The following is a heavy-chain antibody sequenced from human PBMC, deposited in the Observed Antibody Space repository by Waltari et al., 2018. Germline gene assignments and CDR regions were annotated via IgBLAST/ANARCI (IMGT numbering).Heavy chain of an antibody. D-gene: IGHD3-3*01. V-gene: IGHV1-69*01. CDR3: ARARGVSYDFWSGYSPGDY. CDR2: IIRIFGKA. J-gene: IGHJ4*02. CDR1: GGTFSSYA. Sequence: QVQLVQSGAEVKKPGSSVKVSCKASGGTFSSYALSWVRQAPGQGLEWMGEIIRIFGKAKYAQKCQGRVTITADESTSTAYMELSSLRSEDTAVYYCARARGVSYDFWSGYSPGDYWGQGTLVTVSS.